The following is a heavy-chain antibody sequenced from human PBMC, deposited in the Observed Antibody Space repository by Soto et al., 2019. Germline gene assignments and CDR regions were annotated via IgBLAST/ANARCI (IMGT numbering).Heavy chain of an antibody. D-gene: IGHD3-10*01. Sequence: PSETLSLTCTVSGGSISSYYWSWIRQPPGKGLEWIGYIYYSGSTNYNPSLKSRVTISVDTSKNQFSLKLSSVAAADTAVYYCARHTTMVRGSDYYYYMDVWGKGTTVTVSS. CDR2: IYYSGST. CDR3: ARHTTMVRGSDYYYYMDV. CDR1: GGSISSYY. J-gene: IGHJ6*03. V-gene: IGHV4-59*08.